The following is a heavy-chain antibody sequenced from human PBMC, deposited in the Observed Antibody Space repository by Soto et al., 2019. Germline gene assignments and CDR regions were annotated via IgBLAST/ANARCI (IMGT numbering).Heavy chain of an antibody. CDR3: AKDGGKDGYFGNWFDP. Sequence: QVQLLQSGAEVKKPGSSVKVSCKASGGTFSNYAITWVRQAPGQGLEWLGRIIPIFGSTNFAQKFQGRVTLTADESTTTVYMELSSLGSDDTAVYFCAKDGGKDGYFGNWFDPWGQGTLVTVSS. J-gene: IGHJ5*02. V-gene: IGHV1-69*15. CDR2: IIPIFGST. CDR1: GGTFSNYA. D-gene: IGHD5-18*01.